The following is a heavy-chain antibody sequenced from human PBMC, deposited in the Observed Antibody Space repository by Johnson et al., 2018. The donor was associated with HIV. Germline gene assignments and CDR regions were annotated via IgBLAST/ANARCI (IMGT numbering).Heavy chain of an antibody. D-gene: IGHD4-17*01. CDR2: ISWNSGSI. Sequence: VQLVESGGGLVQPGGSLRLSCAASGFTFDDYAMHWVRQAPGKGLEWVSGISWNSGSIGYADSVKGRFTISRDNAKNSLYLQMNSLRADDTAVYFCARDRFGDSDAFDIWGQGTMVTVSS. CDR1: GFTFDDYA. CDR3: ARDRFGDSDAFDI. V-gene: IGHV3-9*01. J-gene: IGHJ3*02.